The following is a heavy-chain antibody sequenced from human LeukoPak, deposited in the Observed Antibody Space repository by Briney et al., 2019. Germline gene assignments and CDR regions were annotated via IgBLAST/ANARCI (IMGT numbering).Heavy chain of an antibody. V-gene: IGHV3-23*01. Sequence: GGSLRLSCAASGFSFSSYAMSWVRQAPGKGLEWVSGINGRGDSTVYADSVKGRFTISRDNSKNTLYLQMNSLRVEDTAVYYCARDRSTVTGHCTGDNCYAELGRGQGAQVIVSS. CDR2: INGRGDST. CDR1: GFSFSSYA. J-gene: IGHJ4*02. D-gene: IGHD2-8*02. CDR3: ARDRSTVTGHCTGDNCYAELG.